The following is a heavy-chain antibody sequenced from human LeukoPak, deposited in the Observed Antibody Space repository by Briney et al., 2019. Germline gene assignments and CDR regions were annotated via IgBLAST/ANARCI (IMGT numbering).Heavy chain of an antibody. J-gene: IGHJ4*02. CDR1: GDSVSSNSAA. V-gene: IGHV6-1*01. D-gene: IGHD2-15*01. Sequence: SQTLSLTCAISGDSVSSNSAAWNWIRQSPSRGLEWLVRTYYRSKWYNDYAVSVKSRITINPDTSKNQFSLQLNSVTPEDTAVYYCARDRFRCSGGSCHIKHFDYWGQGTLVTVSS. CDR3: ARDRFRCSGGSCHIKHFDY. CDR2: TYYRSKWYN.